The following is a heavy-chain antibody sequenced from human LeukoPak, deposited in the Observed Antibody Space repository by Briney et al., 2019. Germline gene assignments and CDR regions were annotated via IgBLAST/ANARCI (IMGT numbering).Heavy chain of an antibody. CDR2: IWYDGSNK. Sequence: SGGSLRLPCAASGFTFSSYGMHWVRQAPGKGLEWVAVIWYDGSNKYYADSVKGRFTISRDNSKNTLYLQMNSLRAEDTAVYYCARGRAYYDSSGYCNLFDYWGQGTLVTVSS. CDR1: GFTFSSYG. J-gene: IGHJ4*02. CDR3: ARGRAYYDSSGYCNLFDY. D-gene: IGHD3-22*01. V-gene: IGHV3-33*01.